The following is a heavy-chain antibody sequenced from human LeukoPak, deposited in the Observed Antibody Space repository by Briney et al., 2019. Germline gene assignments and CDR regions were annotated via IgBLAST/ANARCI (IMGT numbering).Heavy chain of an antibody. J-gene: IGHJ4*02. CDR2: LSGSGGNT. CDR1: GFTFSSYA. Sequence: GGSLRLSCAASGFTFSSYAMSWVRQAPGKGLECISVLSGSGGNTYYADSVKGRFTISRDNSKNTLYLQIHSLRAEDTALYYCATNWNLDYWGQGTLVTVSS. V-gene: IGHV3-23*01. D-gene: IGHD1-1*01. CDR3: ATNWNLDY.